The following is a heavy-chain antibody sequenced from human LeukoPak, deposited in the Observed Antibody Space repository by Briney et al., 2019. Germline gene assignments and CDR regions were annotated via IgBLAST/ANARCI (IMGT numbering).Heavy chain of an antibody. CDR1: GVSLSGYY. CDR3: ARFSPKGSGSYWGDYFDY. CDR2: INYSGSIT. D-gene: IGHD3-10*01. Sequence: SETLSLTCGVDGVSLSGYYWAWIRQSPGKGLEWIGEINYSGSITYNNPSLQSRVTISVDTSKNHFSLKLSSVTAADTAVYYCARFSPKGSGSYWGDYFDYWGQGTLVTVSS. J-gene: IGHJ4*02. V-gene: IGHV4-34*01.